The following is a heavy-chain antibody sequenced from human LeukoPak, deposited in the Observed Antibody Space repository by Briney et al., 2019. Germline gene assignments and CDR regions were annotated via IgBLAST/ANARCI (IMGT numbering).Heavy chain of an antibody. CDR2: ISYDGSNK. V-gene: IGHV3-30*18. Sequence: GGSLRLSCAASGFTFSSYGMHWVRQAPGKGLEWVAVISYDGSNKYYADSVKGRFTISRDNSKNTLYLQMNSLRAEDTAVYYCAKDTGPNAAAGDYWGQGTLVTVSS. D-gene: IGHD6-13*01. CDR1: GFTFSSYG. J-gene: IGHJ4*02. CDR3: AKDTGPNAAAGDY.